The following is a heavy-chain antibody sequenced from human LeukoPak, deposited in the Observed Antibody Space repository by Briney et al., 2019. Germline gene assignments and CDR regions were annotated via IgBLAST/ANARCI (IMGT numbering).Heavy chain of an antibody. CDR3: AQGGGGQALDN. CDR1: GFTFSNYA. J-gene: IGHJ4*02. Sequence: GGSLRLSCAASGFTFSNYAMTWVRQAPGKGLEWVSSIGAMGWVSLISGRGGETYYAGSVKGRFTISRDNAKNTVYLQMNSLRVGDTATYFCAQGGGGQALDNWGQGTLVTVSS. V-gene: IGHV3-23*01. D-gene: IGHD3-10*01. CDR2: IGAMGWVSLISGRGGET.